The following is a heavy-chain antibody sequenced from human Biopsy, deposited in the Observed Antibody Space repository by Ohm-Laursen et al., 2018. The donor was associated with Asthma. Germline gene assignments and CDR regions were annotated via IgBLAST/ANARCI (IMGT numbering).Heavy chain of an antibody. CDR3: ARGYSGSDRIVYYYSGLEV. CDR2: LIPVLGTP. CDR1: GDSFSNYA. Sequence: GASVKVSCKASGDSFSNYAISWVRQAPGQGLEWMGGLIPVLGTPDHAQIFEGRVTITADESTSTAYMGLSSLSSEDTAVYYCARGYSGSDRIVYYYSGLEVWGQGTTVTVSS. D-gene: IGHD5-12*01. V-gene: IGHV1-69*13. J-gene: IGHJ6*02.